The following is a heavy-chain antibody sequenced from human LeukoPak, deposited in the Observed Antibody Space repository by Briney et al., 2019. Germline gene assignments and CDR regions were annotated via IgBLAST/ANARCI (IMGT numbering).Heavy chain of an antibody. CDR3: ARTVPKHDYGGNSWDLEEDDALDI. CDR2: IIPIFGTA. D-gene: IGHD4-23*01. Sequence: SVKVSCKASGGTFSSYAISWVRQAPGQGLEWMGGIIPIFGTANYAQKFQGRVTITADESTSTAYMELSSLRSEDTAVYYCARTVPKHDYGGNSWDLEEDDALDIWGQGTMVTVSS. J-gene: IGHJ3*02. CDR1: GGTFSSYA. V-gene: IGHV1-69*13.